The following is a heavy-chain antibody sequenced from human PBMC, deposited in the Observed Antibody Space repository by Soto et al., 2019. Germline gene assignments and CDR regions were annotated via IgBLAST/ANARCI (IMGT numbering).Heavy chain of an antibody. J-gene: IGHJ6*02. CDR3: ARGDSTDCSNGVCSFFYHHHLAV. CDR1: GYSFTDYH. D-gene: IGHD2-8*01. V-gene: IGHV1-2*04. CDR2: INPKSGGT. Sequence: ASVKVSCKASGYSFTDYHIHWVRQAPGQGLEWLGRINPKSGGTSTAQKFQGWVTMTTDTSISTASMELTRLTSDDTAIYYCARGDSTDCSNGVCSFFYHHHLAVSGQRTSVTVS.